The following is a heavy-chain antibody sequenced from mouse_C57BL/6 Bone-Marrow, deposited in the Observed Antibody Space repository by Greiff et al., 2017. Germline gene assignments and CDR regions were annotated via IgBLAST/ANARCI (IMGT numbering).Heavy chain of an antibody. Sequence: EVQRVESGGGLVQPGGSLKLSCAASGFTFSDYYMYWVRQTPEKRLEWVAYISNGGGSTYYPDTVKGRFTISRDNAKNTLYLQMSRLKSEDTAMYYCARHSGKRSFDYWGQGTTLTVSS. CDR1: GFTFSDYY. CDR3: ARHSGKRSFDY. J-gene: IGHJ2*01. D-gene: IGHD1-1*01. V-gene: IGHV5-12*01. CDR2: ISNGGGST.